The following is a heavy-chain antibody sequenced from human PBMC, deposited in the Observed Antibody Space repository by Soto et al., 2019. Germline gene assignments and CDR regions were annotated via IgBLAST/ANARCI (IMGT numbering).Heavy chain of an antibody. CDR1: GSTFGSYW. Sequence: GGSLRLSCAASGSTFGSYWMNWVRQAPGKGLVWVSRNSDGSSTTYADSVKGRFTTSRDNAKNTLYLQMSSLRVEDTAVYYCARGRPYGMDVWGQGTTVTVSS. CDR3: ARGRPYGMDV. CDR2: NSDGSST. J-gene: IGHJ6*02. V-gene: IGHV3-74*01.